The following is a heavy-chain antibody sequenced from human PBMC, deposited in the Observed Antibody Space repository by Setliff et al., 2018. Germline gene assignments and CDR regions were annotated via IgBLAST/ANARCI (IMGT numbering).Heavy chain of an antibody. D-gene: IGHD3-3*01. CDR2: FYISGTT. J-gene: IGHJ6*03. V-gene: IGHV4-4*07. CDR1: GDSISSYF. CDR3: ASMSGFQYMDV. Sequence: PSETLSLTCSVSGDSISSYFWTWIRQPAGKGLEWIGRFYISGTTTYNPSRKSRVTMSADTSKNQFSLKLSSVTAADTAVYYCASMSGFQYMDVWGKGTTVTVSS.